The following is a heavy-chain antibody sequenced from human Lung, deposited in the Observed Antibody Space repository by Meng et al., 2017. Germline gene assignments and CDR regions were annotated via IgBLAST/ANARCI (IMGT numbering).Heavy chain of an antibody. CDR2: IKRDGSEK. Sequence: GGSLRLSCAASGFTFSDYWMTWVRQAPGKGLEWVANIKRDGSEKKYVDAVKGRFTISRDNGQNSVYLQLNSLRDEDTAVYYCARSITVGVNNWFHPWGQGTLVTVSS. V-gene: IGHV3-7*01. CDR3: ARSITVGVNNWFHP. D-gene: IGHD6-19*01. J-gene: IGHJ5*02. CDR1: GFTFSDYW.